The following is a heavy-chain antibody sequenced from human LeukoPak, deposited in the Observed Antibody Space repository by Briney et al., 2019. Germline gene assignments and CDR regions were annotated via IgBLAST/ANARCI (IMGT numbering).Heavy chain of an antibody. Sequence: PSETLSLTCTVSGGSISSSSYYWGWIRQPPGKGLEWIGSIYYSGNTYYNPSLKSRVTISVDTSKSQFSLKLSSVTAADTAVYYCARIPNWFDPWGQGTLVTVSS. CDR1: GGSISSSSYY. V-gene: IGHV4-39*01. CDR2: IYYSGNT. CDR3: ARIPNWFDP. J-gene: IGHJ5*02.